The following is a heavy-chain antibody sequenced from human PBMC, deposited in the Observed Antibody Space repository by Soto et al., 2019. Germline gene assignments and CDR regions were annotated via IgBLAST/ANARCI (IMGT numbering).Heavy chain of an antibody. CDR3: ARDRTADYAFVSL. CDR1: GFTFSSYG. D-gene: IGHD3-16*01. CDR2: ISYDGSNK. Sequence: QVQLVESGGGVVQPGRSLRLSCAASGFTFSSYGMHWVRQAPGKGLEWVAVISYDGSNKYYEDSVKGRFTISRDNSKNTLYLKMNRLRAEDTAVYYCARDRTADYAFVSLWGQGTLVTVSS. J-gene: IGHJ4*02. V-gene: IGHV3-30-3*01.